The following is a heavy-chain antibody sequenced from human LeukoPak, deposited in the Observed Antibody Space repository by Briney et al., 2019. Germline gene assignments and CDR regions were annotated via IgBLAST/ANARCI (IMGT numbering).Heavy chain of an antibody. V-gene: IGHV4-59*01. CDR3: ARGPPGYSSSWYSWFDP. J-gene: IGHJ5*02. CDR1: GGSISSYY. Sequence: SETLSLTCTVSGGSISSYYWSWIRQPPGKGLEWIGYIYYSGSTNYNPSLKGRVTISVDTSKNQFSLKLSSVTAADTAVYYCARGPPGYSSSWYSWFDPWGQGTLVTVSS. CDR2: IYYSGST. D-gene: IGHD6-13*01.